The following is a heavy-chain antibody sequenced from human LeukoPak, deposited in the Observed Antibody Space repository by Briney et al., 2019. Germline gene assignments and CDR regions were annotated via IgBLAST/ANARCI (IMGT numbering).Heavy chain of an antibody. J-gene: IGHJ4*02. Sequence: PSQTLSLTCTVSGGSISSGSYYWSWIRQPAGKGLEWIGRIYTSGSTKYDPSLKSRVTISVDTSKNQFSLKLSSVTAADTAVYYCARGGDGYHFLNRGEYYYFDYWGQGTLVTVSS. CDR2: IYTSGST. V-gene: IGHV4-61*02. CDR1: GGSISSGSYY. CDR3: ARGGDGYHFLNRGEYYYFDY. D-gene: IGHD5-24*01.